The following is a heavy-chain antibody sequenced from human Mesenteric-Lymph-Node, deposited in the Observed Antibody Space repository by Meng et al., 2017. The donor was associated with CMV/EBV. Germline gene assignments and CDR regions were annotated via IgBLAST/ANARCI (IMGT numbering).Heavy chain of an antibody. J-gene: IGHJ1*01. CDR3: VRSTPARTDYWD. Sequence: GESLKISCAASGFTFSSYTMNWVRQAPGKGLEWVSSISSNNKYINYADSVKGRFTISRDNAENSLYLEMNSLRAEDTAVYYCVRSTPARTDYWDWGQGTQVTVSS. CDR1: GFTFSSYT. V-gene: IGHV3-21*01. D-gene: IGHD4-11*01. CDR2: ISSNNKYI.